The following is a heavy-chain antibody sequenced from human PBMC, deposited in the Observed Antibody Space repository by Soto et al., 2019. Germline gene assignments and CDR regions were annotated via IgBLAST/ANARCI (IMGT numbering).Heavy chain of an antibody. CDR1: GFTFSSYW. Sequence: EVQLVESGGGLVQPGGSLRLSCAASGFTFSSYWMSWVRQAPGKGLEWVANIKQDGSEKYYVDSVKGRFTISRDNAKNSLYLQMNSLSAEDTAVYYCARGYYYDFWSGPIAWYYYYYGMDVWGQGTTVTFS. J-gene: IGHJ6*02. CDR2: IKQDGSEK. V-gene: IGHV3-7*01. CDR3: ARGYYYDFWSGPIAWYYYYYGMDV. D-gene: IGHD3-3*01.